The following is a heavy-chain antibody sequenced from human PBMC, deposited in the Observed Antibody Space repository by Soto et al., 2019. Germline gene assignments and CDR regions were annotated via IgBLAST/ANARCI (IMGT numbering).Heavy chain of an antibody. CDR3: ARDSIAASFFDY. CDR1: GGTFSSYA. V-gene: IGHV1-69*01. D-gene: IGHD6-13*01. J-gene: IGHJ4*02. CDR2: TIPIFGTA. Sequence: QVQLVQSWAEVKKPGSSVKVSCKASGGTFSSYAISWVRQAPGQGLEWMGGTIPIFGTANYAQKFQGRVTITADESTSTAYMELSSLRSEDTAVYYCARDSIAASFFDYWGQGTLVTVSS.